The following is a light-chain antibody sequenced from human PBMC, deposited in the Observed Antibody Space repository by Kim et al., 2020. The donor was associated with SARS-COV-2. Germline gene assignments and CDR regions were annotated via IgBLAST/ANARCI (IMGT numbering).Light chain of an antibody. CDR1: QSVSSSY. J-gene: IGKJ2*01. V-gene: IGKV3-20*01. Sequence: SPGERATRSCRASQSVSSSYLAWYQQKPGQAPRLRIYGASSRATGIPDRFSGSGSGTDFTLTISRLEPEDFAVYYCQQYGSSYMYTFGQGTKLEIK. CDR3: QQYGSSYMYT. CDR2: GAS.